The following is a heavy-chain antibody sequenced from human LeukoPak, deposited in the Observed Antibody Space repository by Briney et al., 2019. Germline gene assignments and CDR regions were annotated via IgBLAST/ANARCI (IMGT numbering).Heavy chain of an antibody. Sequence: GGSLRLSCAASGFTFSSYAMSWVRQAPGKRLEWVSAISGSGGSTYYADSAKGRFTISRDNSKNTLYPQMNSLRAEDTAVYYCAKGGIQLTYYYYYYYMDVWGKGTTVTVSS. CDR3: AKGGIQLTYYYYYYYMDV. V-gene: IGHV3-23*01. J-gene: IGHJ6*03. D-gene: IGHD5-18*01. CDR1: GFTFSSYA. CDR2: ISGSGGST.